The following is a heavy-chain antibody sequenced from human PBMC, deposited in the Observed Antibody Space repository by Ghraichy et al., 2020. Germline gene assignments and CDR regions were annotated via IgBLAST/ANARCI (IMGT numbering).Heavy chain of an antibody. CDR2: IKQDGSEK. CDR1: GFSFNNYW. D-gene: IGHD2/OR15-2a*01. J-gene: IGHJ4*02. CDR3: AKDISGTTSRGFDY. Sequence: GGSLRLSCEASGFSFNNYWMSWVRQAPGKGLEWVANIKQDGSEKYYVDSVRGRFTISRDNAKNSLSLQMNSLGPEDTALYYCAKDISGTTSRGFDYWGQGTLVTVSS. V-gene: IGHV3-7*01.